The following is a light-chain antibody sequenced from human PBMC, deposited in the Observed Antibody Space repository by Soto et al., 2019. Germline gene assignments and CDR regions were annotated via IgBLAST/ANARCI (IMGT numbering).Light chain of an antibody. CDR1: QDSGNS. CDR3: QHYNNLPPT. Sequence: DIKMTQSPSSLSATVGDRVTVSCQASQDSGNSLNWYQQKPGKAPELLIYDAYNLETGVPSRFSGSGTGTDFTLTISSLQPEDIATYYCQHYNNLPPTFGPGTNVDIK. J-gene: IGKJ3*01. V-gene: IGKV1-33*01. CDR2: DAY.